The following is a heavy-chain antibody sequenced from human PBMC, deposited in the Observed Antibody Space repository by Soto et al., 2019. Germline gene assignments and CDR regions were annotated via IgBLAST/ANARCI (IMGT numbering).Heavy chain of an antibody. Sequence: VSCKASGGTFSSYAISWVRQAPGQGLEWMGGIIPIFGTANYAQKFQGRVTITADKSTSTAYMELSSLRSEDTAVYYCARGRMTGYLYYYYGMDVWGQGTTVTVSS. CDR3: ARGRMTGYLYYYYGMDV. CDR2: IIPIFGTA. V-gene: IGHV1-69*06. CDR1: GGTFSSYA. D-gene: IGHD3-9*01. J-gene: IGHJ6*02.